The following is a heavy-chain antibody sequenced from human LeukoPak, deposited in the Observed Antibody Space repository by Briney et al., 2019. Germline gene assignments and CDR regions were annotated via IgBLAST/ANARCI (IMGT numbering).Heavy chain of an antibody. Sequence: GGSLRLSCAASGFTFRNYWMNWVRQGPGKGLEWISYIHASSHPIYYADSVKGRFTISRDNAKNSLHLQMNSLRAEDTAVYYCADNLSRWGQGTLVTVSS. J-gene: IGHJ4*02. CDR3: ADNLSR. D-gene: IGHD1-1*01. CDR2: IHASSHPI. V-gene: IGHV3-48*04. CDR1: GFTFRNYW.